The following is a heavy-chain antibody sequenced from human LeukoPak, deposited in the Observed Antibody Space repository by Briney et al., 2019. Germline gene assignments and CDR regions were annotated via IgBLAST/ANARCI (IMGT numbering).Heavy chain of an antibody. CDR1: GFTFSSYE. D-gene: IGHD5-24*01. CDR3: AKEFSGQRWLPGDVDYYYMDV. V-gene: IGHV3-48*03. Sequence: GGSLRLSCAASGFTFSSYEMNWVRQAPGKGLEWVSYISSSGSTIYYADSVKGRFTISRDNAKNSLYLQMNSLRAEDTAVYYCAKEFSGQRWLPGDVDYYYMDVWGKGTSVTISS. J-gene: IGHJ6*03. CDR2: ISSSGSTI.